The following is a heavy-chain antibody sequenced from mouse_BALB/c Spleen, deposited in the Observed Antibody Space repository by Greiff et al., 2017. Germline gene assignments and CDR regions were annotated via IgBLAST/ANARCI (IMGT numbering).Heavy chain of an antibody. D-gene: IGHD2-2*01. Sequence: EVMLVESGGGLVQPGGSLRLSCATSGFTFTDYYMSWVRQPPGKALEWLGFIRNKANGYTTEYSASVKGRFTISRGNSQSILYLQMNTLRAEDSATYYCARVGLRYFDYWGQGTTLTVSS. CDR2: IRNKANGYTT. CDR3: ARVGLRYFDY. CDR1: GFTFTDYY. V-gene: IGHV7-3*02. J-gene: IGHJ2*01.